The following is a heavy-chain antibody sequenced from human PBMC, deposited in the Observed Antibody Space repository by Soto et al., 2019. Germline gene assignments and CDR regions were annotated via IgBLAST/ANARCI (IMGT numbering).Heavy chain of an antibody. J-gene: IGHJ4*02. CDR1: GFTFSSYA. CDR2: ISYDRSNK. CDR3: AREPRDSSGWYSYFDY. V-gene: IGHV3-30-3*01. D-gene: IGHD6-19*01. Sequence: QVQLVESGGGVVQPGRSLRLSCAASGFTFSSYAMHWVRQAPGKGLEWVAVISYDRSNKYYADSVKGRFTISRDNSKNTLYLQMNSLRAEDTAVYYCAREPRDSSGWYSYFDYWGQGTLVTVSS.